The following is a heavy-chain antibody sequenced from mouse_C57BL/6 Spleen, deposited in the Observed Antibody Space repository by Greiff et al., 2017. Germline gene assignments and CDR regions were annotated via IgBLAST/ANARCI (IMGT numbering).Heavy chain of an antibody. CDR2: IHPSDNDT. CDR1: GYTFTSYW. J-gene: IGHJ4*01. CDR3: AIEGGYYAMDY. V-gene: IGHV1-74*01. Sequence: VQLQQPGAELVKPGASVKVSCKASGYTFTSYWMHWVKQRPGQGLEWIGRIHPSDNDTNYNQKFKGKATLTVKKSSSTAYMQLSNLTSEEAAVYYYAIEGGYYAMDYWGQGTSVTVSS.